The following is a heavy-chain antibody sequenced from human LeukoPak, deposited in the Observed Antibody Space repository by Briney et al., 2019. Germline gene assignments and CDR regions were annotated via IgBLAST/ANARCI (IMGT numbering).Heavy chain of an antibody. CDR2: IYYSGST. Sequence: SETLSLTCTVSGGSISSYYWSWIRQPPGKGLEWIGYIYYSGSTYYNPSLKSRVAISVDTSKNQFSLKLNSVTAADTAVYYCARVVPAANDAFDIWGQGTMVTVSS. V-gene: IGHV4-59*08. J-gene: IGHJ3*02. CDR3: ARVVPAANDAFDI. D-gene: IGHD2-2*01. CDR1: GGSISSYY.